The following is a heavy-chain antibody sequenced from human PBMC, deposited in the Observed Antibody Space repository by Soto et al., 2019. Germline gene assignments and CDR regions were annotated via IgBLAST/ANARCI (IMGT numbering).Heavy chain of an antibody. V-gene: IGHV3-48*01. D-gene: IGHD3-22*01. CDR1: GFTFSTYN. CDR2: IPSTSIPI. Sequence: QLVESGGGLLQPGGSLRLSCAASGFTFSTYNMVWVRQAPGKGLEWLSYIPSTSIPIYYANSVKGRFTISRDNAKNSLYLQMNSLRAEDTAVYYCARYYDSSGPDLWGRGTLVTVSS. CDR3: ARYYDSSGPDL. J-gene: IGHJ2*01.